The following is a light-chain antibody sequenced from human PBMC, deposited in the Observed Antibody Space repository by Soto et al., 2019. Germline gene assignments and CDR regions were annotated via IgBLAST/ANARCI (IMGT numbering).Light chain of an antibody. Sequence: DIQMTQSPSSVSASVGDRVTITCQASQGISRSLAWYQPKPGKAPKLLIYSASSLQSGVPSRFSGSGFGTDFTLTISSLQPEDVATYYCQQANSFPLTFGQGTRLEIK. J-gene: IGKJ5*01. CDR1: QGISRS. CDR2: SAS. V-gene: IGKV1D-12*01. CDR3: QQANSFPLT.